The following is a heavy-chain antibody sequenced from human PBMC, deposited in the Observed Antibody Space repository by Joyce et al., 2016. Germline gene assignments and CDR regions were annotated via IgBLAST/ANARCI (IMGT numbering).Heavy chain of an antibody. Sequence: QVQLQESGPGLVKPSQTLSLTCTASGDSISSAGHYWCWIRQRPGKGLDWIGCMYYNVSTYSNPTLKSRSALSFDTSKNQSTLNLQSVAAADSAVYSCASMGRGDYGPIDNWGQGTLATVS. D-gene: IGHD4-17*01. CDR2: MYYNVST. V-gene: IGHV4-31*03. J-gene: IGHJ4*02. CDR1: GDSISSAGHY. CDR3: ASMGRGDYGPIDN.